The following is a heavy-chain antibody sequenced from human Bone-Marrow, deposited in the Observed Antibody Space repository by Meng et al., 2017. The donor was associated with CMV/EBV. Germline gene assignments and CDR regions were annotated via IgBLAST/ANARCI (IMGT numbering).Heavy chain of an antibody. Sequence: ASVKVSCKASGYTFTSYDINWVRQATGQGLEWMGWMNPNSGNTGYAQKFQGRVTITADKSTSTAYMELSSLRSEDTAVYYCARGAAAGRHWFDPWGQGTLVTVSS. V-gene: IGHV1-8*01. D-gene: IGHD6-13*01. CDR3: ARGAAAGRHWFDP. CDR2: MNPNSGNT. J-gene: IGHJ5*02. CDR1: GYTFTSYD.